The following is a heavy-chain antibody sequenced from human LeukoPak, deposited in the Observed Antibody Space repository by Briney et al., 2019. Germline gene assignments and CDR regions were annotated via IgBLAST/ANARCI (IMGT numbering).Heavy chain of an antibody. CDR3: ARASDFWSGYPYYFDY. CDR1: GGSFSGYY. V-gene: IGHV4-59*01. CDR2: IYYSGST. J-gene: IGHJ4*02. Sequence: PSETLSLTCAVYGGSFSGYYWSWIRQPPGKGLEWIGYIYYSGSTNYNPSLKSRVTISVDTSKNQFSLKLSSVTAADTAVYYCARASDFWSGYPYYFDYWGQGTLVTVSS. D-gene: IGHD3-3*01.